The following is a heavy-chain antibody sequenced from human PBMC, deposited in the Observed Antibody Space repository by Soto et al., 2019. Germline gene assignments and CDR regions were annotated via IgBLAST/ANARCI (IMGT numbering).Heavy chain of an antibody. CDR3: ARGAGGLYAFDF. Sequence: SVKVSCKASGGTFSSYTISWVRQAPGQGLEWMGRIIPILGIANYAQKFQGRVTITADKSTSTAYMELSSLRSEDTAVYYCARGAGGLYAFDFWGQGTMVTVSS. CDR2: IIPILGIA. D-gene: IGHD1-1*01. CDR1: GGTFSSYT. J-gene: IGHJ3*01. V-gene: IGHV1-69*02.